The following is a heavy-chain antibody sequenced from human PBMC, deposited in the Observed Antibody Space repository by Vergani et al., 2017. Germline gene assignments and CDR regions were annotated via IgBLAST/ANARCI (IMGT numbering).Heavy chain of an antibody. V-gene: IGHV3-30*02. Sequence: VQLLESGGGLVQPGGSLRLSCAASGFTFSSYGMHWVRQAPGKGLEWVAFIRYDGSNKYYADSVKGRFTISRDNSKNTLYLQMNSLRAEDTAVYYCAKDYPPNFPYGMDVWGQGTTVTVSS. CDR2: IRYDGSNK. CDR1: GFTFSSYG. J-gene: IGHJ6*02. CDR3: AKDYPPNFPYGMDV.